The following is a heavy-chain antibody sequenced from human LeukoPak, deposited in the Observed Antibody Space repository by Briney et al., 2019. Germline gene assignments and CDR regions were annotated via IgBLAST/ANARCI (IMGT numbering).Heavy chain of an antibody. D-gene: IGHD3-22*01. CDR3: ASGGSSGPWRRTYAFDI. CDR1: GGSLSRYY. V-gene: IGHV4-59*01. Sequence: PSETLSLTCTISGGSLSRYYWSWIRPPPGKGLDGIGYTYYSGRTNYNPSLLRRVTISVDTSKNQFSPKLSSVTAADTAVYYCASGGSSGPWRRTYAFDIWGQGTMVTVSS. J-gene: IGHJ3*02. CDR2: TYYSGRT.